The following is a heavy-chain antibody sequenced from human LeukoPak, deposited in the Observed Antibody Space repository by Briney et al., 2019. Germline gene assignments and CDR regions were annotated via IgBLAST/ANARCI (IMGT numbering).Heavy chain of an antibody. CDR3: ARTPRAFDI. CDR2: INHSGST. J-gene: IGHJ3*02. Sequence: SETLSLTCAVYGRSFSGYYWSWIRQPPGKGLEWIGEINHSGSTDYNPSLKSRVTISVDTSKNQFSLKLSSVTAADTAVYYCARTPRAFDIWGQGTMVTVSS. V-gene: IGHV4-34*01. CDR1: GRSFSGYY.